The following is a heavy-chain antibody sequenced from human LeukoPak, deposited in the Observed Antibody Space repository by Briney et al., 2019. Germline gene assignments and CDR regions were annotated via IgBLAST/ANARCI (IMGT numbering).Heavy chain of an antibody. CDR2: ISAYNGNT. Sequence: GASVKVSCKASGYTFTSYYMHWVRQAPGQGLEWMGWISAYNGNTNYAQKLQGRVTMTTDTSTSTAYMELRSLRSDDTALYYCARNRDILTGAGDYWGQGTLVTVSS. D-gene: IGHD3-9*01. CDR1: GYTFTSYY. CDR3: ARNRDILTGAGDY. J-gene: IGHJ4*02. V-gene: IGHV1-18*04.